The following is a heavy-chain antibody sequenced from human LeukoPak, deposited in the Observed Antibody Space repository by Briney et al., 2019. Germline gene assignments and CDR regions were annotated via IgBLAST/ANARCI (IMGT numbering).Heavy chain of an antibody. Sequence: GASVKVSCKASGYTFTGYYMHWVRQAPGQGLEWMGIINPSGGSTSYAQKFQGRVTMTRDMSTSTVYMELSSLRSEDTAVYYCAGDRHYYYMDVWGKGTTVTVSS. CDR2: INPSGGST. CDR1: GYTFTGYY. V-gene: IGHV1-46*01. J-gene: IGHJ6*03. CDR3: AGDRHYYYMDV.